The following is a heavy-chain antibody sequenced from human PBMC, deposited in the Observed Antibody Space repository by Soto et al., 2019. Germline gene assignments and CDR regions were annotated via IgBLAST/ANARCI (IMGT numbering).Heavy chain of an antibody. J-gene: IGHJ4*02. CDR3: AHLLDRNGYPDY. Sequence: QITLKESGPTLVKPTQTLTLTCTFSGFSLSTGGVGVGWIRQPPGKALEWLALIYWDDDKRYSPSLKSRLTITKDTPKNQVVLRMTDMDPVNTATYHCAHLLDRNGYPDYWGQGTLFTVSS. D-gene: IGHD3-22*01. CDR2: IYWDDDK. V-gene: IGHV2-5*02. CDR1: GFSLSTGGVG.